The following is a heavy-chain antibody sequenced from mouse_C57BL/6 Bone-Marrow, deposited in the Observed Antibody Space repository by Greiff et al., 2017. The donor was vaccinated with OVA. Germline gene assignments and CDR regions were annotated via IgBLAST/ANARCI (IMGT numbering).Heavy chain of an antibody. CDR3: ERQDDDAWFAY. CDR2: ISNLAYSI. V-gene: IGHV5-15*01. CDR1: GFTFSDYG. Sequence: EVKLMESGGGLVQPGGSLKLSCAASGFTFSDYGMAWVRQAPRKGPEWVAFISNLAYSINYADNVTGRFTISRENAKNTLYLEMISLRSEDTAMYYCERQDDDAWFAYWGQGTLVTVSS. J-gene: IGHJ3*01. D-gene: IGHD2-4*01.